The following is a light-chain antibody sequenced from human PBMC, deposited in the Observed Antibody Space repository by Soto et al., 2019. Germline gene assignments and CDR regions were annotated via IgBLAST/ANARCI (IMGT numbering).Light chain of an antibody. CDR3: LQHNSYPIT. J-gene: IGKJ5*01. CDR2: DAS. CDR1: QSISSW. V-gene: IGKV1-5*01. Sequence: DIQMTQSPSTLSASVGDRVTITCRASQSISSWLAWYQQKPGKAPKLLIYDASSLESGVPSRFSGSGSGTEFTLTISSLQPEDFGTYYCLQHNSYPITFGQGTLLEIK.